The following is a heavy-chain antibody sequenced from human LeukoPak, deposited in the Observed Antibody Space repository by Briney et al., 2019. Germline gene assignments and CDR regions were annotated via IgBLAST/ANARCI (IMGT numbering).Heavy chain of an antibody. D-gene: IGHD2-15*01. CDR3: TRDHCRGDNCPSFDY. V-gene: IGHV1-18*04. CDR1: GYTFTIFG. Sequence: ASVKVSCKPSGYTFTIFGISWVRQAPGQGLEWMGWIGAYNGDTNYAQKFQGRVTMTTDTSTSTAYMDLRSLRSDDTAVYYCTRDHCRGDNCPSFDYWGQGTLVTVSS. CDR2: IGAYNGDT. J-gene: IGHJ4*02.